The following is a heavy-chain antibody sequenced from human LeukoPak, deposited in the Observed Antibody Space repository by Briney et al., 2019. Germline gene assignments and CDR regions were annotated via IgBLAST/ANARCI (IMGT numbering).Heavy chain of an antibody. V-gene: IGHV3-74*01. Sequence: PGGSLRLSCAASGFTFSSYWMHWVRQAPGKGLVWVSRIYSDGTGTNYADSVKGRFTISRDNAKKTLYLQMNSLSAEDTAVYYCARQIIGVGHTLDIWGQGTMVTVSS. CDR3: ARQIIGVGHTLDI. CDR1: GFTFSSYW. CDR2: IYSDGTGT. D-gene: IGHD3-10*01. J-gene: IGHJ3*02.